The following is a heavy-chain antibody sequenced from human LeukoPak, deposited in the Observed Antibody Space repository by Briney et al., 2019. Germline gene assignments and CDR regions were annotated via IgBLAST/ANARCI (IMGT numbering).Heavy chain of an antibody. CDR1: GGSISSYY. V-gene: IGHV4-59*01. J-gene: IGHJ4*02. Sequence: SETLSLTCTVSGGSISSYYWSWIRQPPGKGLEWIGYIYYSGSTNYNPSLKSRVTISVDTSKNQFSLKLSSVTAADTAVYYCASAITMVRGVAPSCFDYWGQGTLVTVSS. D-gene: IGHD3-10*01. CDR3: ASAITMVRGVAPSCFDY. CDR2: IYYSGST.